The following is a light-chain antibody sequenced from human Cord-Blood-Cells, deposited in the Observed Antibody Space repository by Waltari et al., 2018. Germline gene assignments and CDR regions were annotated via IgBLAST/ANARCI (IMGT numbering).Light chain of an antibody. J-gene: IGLJ2*01. CDR2: GKN. CDR3: NSRDSSGNHLV. CDR1: SLRSYY. Sequence: SSELTQDPAVSVALGQTVRITCQGDSLRSYYASWYQQKSGQAPVLVIYGKNNRPSGIPDRVSGSSSGNTASLTITGAQAEDGADYYCNSRDSSGNHLVFGGGTKLTVL. V-gene: IGLV3-19*01.